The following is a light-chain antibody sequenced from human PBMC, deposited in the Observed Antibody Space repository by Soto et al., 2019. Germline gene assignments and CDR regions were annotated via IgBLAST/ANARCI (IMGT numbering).Light chain of an antibody. Sequence: QSVLTQPASVSGSPGQSITISCTGTSSDVGGYNYVSWYQQHPGKAPKLMIYDVSNRPSGVSNRFSGSKSGNTASLTISGLQAEDDANYYCSSYTSSSSLHVFRTGTKLTV. CDR3: SSYTSSSSLHV. J-gene: IGLJ1*01. CDR2: DVS. CDR1: SSDVGGYNY. V-gene: IGLV2-14*01.